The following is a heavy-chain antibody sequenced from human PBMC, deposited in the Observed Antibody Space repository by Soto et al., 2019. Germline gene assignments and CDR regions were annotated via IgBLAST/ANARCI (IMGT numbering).Heavy chain of an antibody. CDR2: MYYSGNA. CDR3: AREYPVHSAYFDY. J-gene: IGHJ4*02. Sequence: QVQLQESGPGLVKPSETLSLTCTVSGASISRYYWSWIRQSPGKGLEWIGYMYYSGNANYNPSLRSRITISVDTSKNQFSLNLSSVTAADTAVYYCAREYPVHSAYFDYWGQGILVTVSS. D-gene: IGHD1-26*01. CDR1: GASISRYY. V-gene: IGHV4-59*01.